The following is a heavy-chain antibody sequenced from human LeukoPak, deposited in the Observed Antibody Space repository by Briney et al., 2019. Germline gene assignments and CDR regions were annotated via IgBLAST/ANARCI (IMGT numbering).Heavy chain of an antibody. CDR3: ARDRRDGYTYYFDC. J-gene: IGHJ4*02. V-gene: IGHV3-53*01. Sequence: GGSLRLSCAASGFTVSSNYMSWVRQAPGKGLEWVSVIYSGGSTYYADSVKGRFTISRDNSKNTLYLQMNSLRAEDTAVYYCARDRRDGYTYYFDCWGQGTLVTVSS. D-gene: IGHD5-24*01. CDR2: IYSGGST. CDR1: GFTVSSNY.